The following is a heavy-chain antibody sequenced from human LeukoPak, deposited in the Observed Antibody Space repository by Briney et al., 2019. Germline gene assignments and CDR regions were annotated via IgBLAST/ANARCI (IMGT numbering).Heavy chain of an antibody. D-gene: IGHD3-10*01. CDR1: GFTFDDYA. CDR3: ARGRDSYLDAFDI. J-gene: IGHJ3*02. V-gene: IGHV3-9*01. CDR2: ISWNSGSI. Sequence: GGSLRLSCAASGFTFDDYAMHWVRQAPGKGLEWVSGISWNSGSIGYADSVKGRFTISRDNAKNSLYLQMNSLRAEDTAVYYCARGRDSYLDAFDIWGQGTMVTVSS.